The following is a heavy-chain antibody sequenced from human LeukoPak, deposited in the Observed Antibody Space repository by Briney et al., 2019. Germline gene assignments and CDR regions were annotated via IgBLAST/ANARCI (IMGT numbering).Heavy chain of an antibody. D-gene: IGHD6-19*01. CDR2: IYTSGST. J-gene: IGHJ3*02. V-gene: IGHV4-4*07. Sequence: SETLSLTCTVSGGSISRYYWSWIRQPAGKGLEWIGRIYTSGSTNYNPSLKSRVTMSVDTSKNQFSLKLTSVTAADTAVYYCARNLYSSGWFDAFDIWGQGTMVTVSS. CDR3: ARNLYSSGWFDAFDI. CDR1: GGSISRYY.